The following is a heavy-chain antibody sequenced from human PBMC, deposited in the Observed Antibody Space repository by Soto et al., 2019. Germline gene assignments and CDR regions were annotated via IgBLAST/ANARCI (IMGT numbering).Heavy chain of an antibody. J-gene: IGHJ5*01. V-gene: IGHV3-23*01. CDR1: GFSFGSHV. CDR2: ISGSGGGT. CDR3: AKGWCDS. Sequence: EVQLLDCGGDLVQPGGSLRRSCAASGFSFGSHVMSWVRQAPGKGLEWVSSISGSGGGTYYADSVKGRFIISRDNSKNTLDLQMNSLRVEDTAVYYCAKGWCDSWAQGTLVTVSS.